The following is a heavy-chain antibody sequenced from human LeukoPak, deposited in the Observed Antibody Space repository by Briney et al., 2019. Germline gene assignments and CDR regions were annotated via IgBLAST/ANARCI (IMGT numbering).Heavy chain of an antibody. Sequence: PGGSLRLSCAASGFTFSAYSMNWVRQAPGKGLEWVSHIISSSSTMYYADSVKGRFTISRDNSKNTVFLLMNRLRAEDTAVYYGLITMARGLTADSDFANWGQGTLVTVSS. J-gene: IGHJ4*02. CDR1: GFTFSAYS. CDR2: IISSSSTM. D-gene: IGHD3-10*01. CDR3: LITMARGLTADSDFAN. V-gene: IGHV3-48*01.